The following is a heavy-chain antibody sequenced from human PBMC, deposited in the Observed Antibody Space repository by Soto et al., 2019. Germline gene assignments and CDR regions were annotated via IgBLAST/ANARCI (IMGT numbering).Heavy chain of an antibody. V-gene: IGHV3-23*01. Sequence: GGSLRLSCAASGFTFSSYAMSWVRQAPGKGLEWVSAISGSGGSTYYADSVKGRFTISRDNSKNTVFLQMNSLRAEDTAVYYCAKVYSSGSYFPDYWGQGTLVTVSS. J-gene: IGHJ4*02. CDR1: GFTFSSYA. CDR3: AKVYSSGSYFPDY. D-gene: IGHD3-22*01. CDR2: ISGSGGST.